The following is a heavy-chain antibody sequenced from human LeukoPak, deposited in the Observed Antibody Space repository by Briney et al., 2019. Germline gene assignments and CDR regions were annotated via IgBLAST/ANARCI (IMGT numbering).Heavy chain of an antibody. V-gene: IGHV4-4*07. Sequence: SETLSLTCTVSGGSISSYYWSWIRQPAGKGLEWIGRIYTSGSTNYNPSLKSRVTMSVDTSKNQFSLKLSSMTAADTAVYYCARDEYYYDSSGYYYSDYWGQGTLVTVSS. D-gene: IGHD3-22*01. CDR3: ARDEYYYDSSGYYYSDY. J-gene: IGHJ4*02. CDR1: GGSISSYY. CDR2: IYTSGST.